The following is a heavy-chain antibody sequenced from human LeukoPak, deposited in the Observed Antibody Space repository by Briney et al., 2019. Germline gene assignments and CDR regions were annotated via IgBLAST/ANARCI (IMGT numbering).Heavy chain of an antibody. CDR1: GDIITTSFYY. CDR2: IFHSGTA. V-gene: IGHV4-39*07. CDR3: ARDFLQGTRGNTGGSFDF. J-gene: IGHJ4*02. Sequence: PSETLSLTCGVSGDIITTSFYYWDWIRQPPGKGLEWIGGIFHSGTAYYNPSLMSRVTMSVDTSKNQFSLKLTSVTAADTAIYYCARDFLQGTRGNTGGSFDFWGQGTLVTVSS. D-gene: IGHD3-16*01.